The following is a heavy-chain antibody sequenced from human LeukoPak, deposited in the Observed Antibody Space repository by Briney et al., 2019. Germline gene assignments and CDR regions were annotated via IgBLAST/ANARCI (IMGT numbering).Heavy chain of an antibody. V-gene: IGHV3-74*01. Sequence: GGSLRLSCAVSGFTFSSYWMHWVRQAPGKGLVWVSRINNDGSTTAYADSVKGRFTISRDNSKNTLYLQMSSLRAEDTAVYYCVKEAYSFRSFFDYWGQGTLVTASS. CDR2: INNDGSTT. J-gene: IGHJ4*02. D-gene: IGHD2-21*01. CDR3: VKEAYSFRSFFDY. CDR1: GFTFSSYW.